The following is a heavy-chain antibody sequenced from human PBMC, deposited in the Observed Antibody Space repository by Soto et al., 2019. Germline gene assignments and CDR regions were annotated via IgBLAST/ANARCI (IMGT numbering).Heavy chain of an antibody. J-gene: IGHJ3*01. CDR3: AHSYSSSPDDGFDV. Sequence: QITLKESGQTLVKPTQILTLTCTFSGFSLTTRGVGVGWIRQPPGEALEWLVLIYWDDDERYSPSLRSRLTITKDTSKNQVVLTMTNMEPVDTGTYYCAHSYSSSPDDGFDVWGQGTRVTVSS. CDR2: IYWDDDE. D-gene: IGHD6-6*01. V-gene: IGHV2-5*02. CDR1: GFSLTTRGVG.